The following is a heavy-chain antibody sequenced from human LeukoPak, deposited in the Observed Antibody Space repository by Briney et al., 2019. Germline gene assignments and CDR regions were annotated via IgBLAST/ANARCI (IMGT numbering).Heavy chain of an antibody. CDR3: ARFSSSSSYFDY. J-gene: IGHJ4*02. Sequence: PSETLSLTCTVSGGSISSSSYYWGWIRQPPGKGLEWIGSIYYSGSTYYNPSLKSRVTISVDTSKNQFSLKLSSVTAADTAVYYCARFSSSSSYFDYWGQGTLVTVFS. D-gene: IGHD6-13*01. CDR2: IYYSGST. V-gene: IGHV4-39*01. CDR1: GGSISSSSYY.